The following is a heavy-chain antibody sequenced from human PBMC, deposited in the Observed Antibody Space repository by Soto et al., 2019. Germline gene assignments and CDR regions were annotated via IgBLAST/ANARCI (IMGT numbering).Heavy chain of an antibody. Sequence: SETLSLTCPVSGGSMNAHFWSWIRQSAGKGLNWIGHIHVSGITTYNPSLKSRVTMSLDPPKNQLSLKLTSMTAADTAVYYCARINGGSPDFWGQGTLVTVSS. V-gene: IGHV4-4*07. CDR1: GGSMNAHF. CDR3: ARINGGSPDF. J-gene: IGHJ4*02. CDR2: IHVSGIT. D-gene: IGHD2-15*01.